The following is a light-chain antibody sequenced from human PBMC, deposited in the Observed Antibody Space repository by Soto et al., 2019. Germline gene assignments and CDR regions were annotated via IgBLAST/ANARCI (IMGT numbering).Light chain of an antibody. V-gene: IGLV1-40*01. J-gene: IGLJ2*01. CDR3: QSYDSSLSAGV. CDR1: SSNIGAGYD. CDR2: GNS. Sequence: QAVVTQPPSVSGAPGQRVTISFTGSSSNIGAGYDVHWYQQLPGTAPKLLIYGNSNRPSGVPDRFSGSKSGTSASLAITGLQAEDEADYYCQSYDSSLSAGVFGGGTKLTVL.